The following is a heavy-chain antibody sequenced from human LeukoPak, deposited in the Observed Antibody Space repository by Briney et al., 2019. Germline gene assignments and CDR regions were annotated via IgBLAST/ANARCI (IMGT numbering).Heavy chain of an antibody. V-gene: IGHV3-33*08. J-gene: IGHJ4*02. D-gene: IGHD6-19*01. Sequence: HAGGSLRLSCVASGFLVNDNSMHWVRQAPGKGLEWVAVIWYDGNNKDYADSVKGRFTISRDNSKKTLYLQMNSLRAEDTAVYYCARTSSGWYAYFDYWGQGTLVTVSS. CDR1: GFLVNDNS. CDR3: ARTSSGWYAYFDY. CDR2: IWYDGNNK.